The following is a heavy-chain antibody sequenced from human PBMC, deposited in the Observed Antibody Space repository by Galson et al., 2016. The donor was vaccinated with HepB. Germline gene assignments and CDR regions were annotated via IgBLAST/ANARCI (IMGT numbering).Heavy chain of an antibody. CDR3: ARGKGSGAFLIDY. J-gene: IGHJ4*01. CDR2: ISFDGRNK. Sequence: SLRLSCAASGFTFSDYALHWARQAPGKGLEWVAFISFDGRNKYYTDNAKGRFTVSRDNSKTTLYLQVNSLRAEDTAIYYCARGKGSGAFLIDYWGHGTLVSVSS. D-gene: IGHD2/OR15-2a*01. CDR1: GFTFSDYA. V-gene: IGHV3-30*04.